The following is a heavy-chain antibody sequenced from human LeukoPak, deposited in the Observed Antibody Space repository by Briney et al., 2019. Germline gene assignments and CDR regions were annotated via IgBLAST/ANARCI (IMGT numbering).Heavy chain of an antibody. CDR3: ARVHSAYGMDV. J-gene: IGHJ6*02. D-gene: IGHD2-15*01. CDR1: GGPFSGYY. CDR2: INHSGST. V-gene: IGHV4-34*01. Sequence: SETLSLTCAVYGGPFSGYYWSWIRQPPGKGLEWIGEINHSGSTNYNPSLKSRVTIPVDTSKNQFSLKLSSVTAADTAVYYCARVHSAYGMDVWGQGTTVTVSS.